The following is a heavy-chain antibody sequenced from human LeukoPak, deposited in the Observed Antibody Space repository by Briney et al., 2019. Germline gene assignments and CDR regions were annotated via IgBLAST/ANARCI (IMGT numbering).Heavy chain of an antibody. CDR1: GFIFSSYG. CDR3: ARDDSYGLDY. V-gene: IGHV3-33*01. J-gene: IGHJ4*02. D-gene: IGHD5-18*01. CDR2: IWYDGSEK. Sequence: GGSLRLSCAASGFIFSSYGMHWVRQAPGKGLEWVAVIWYDGSEKYYADSVKGRFTISRDNAKNSLYLQMNSLRAEDTAVYYCARDDSYGLDYWGQGTRVTVSS.